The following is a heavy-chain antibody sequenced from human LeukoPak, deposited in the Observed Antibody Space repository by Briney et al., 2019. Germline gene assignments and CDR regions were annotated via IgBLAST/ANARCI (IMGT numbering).Heavy chain of an antibody. CDR1: GGSISSYY. D-gene: IGHD2-2*03. CDR2: IYYSGST. CDR3: ARHRGYCSGTSCSYNWFDP. Sequence: PSETLSLTCTVSGGSISSYYWTWTRQPPGKGLEWIEYIYYSGSTKYNPSLKSRVTMSVDTSKNRFSLKLSSVTAADTAVYYCARHRGYCSGTSCSYNWFDPWGQGTLVTVSS. V-gene: IGHV4-59*08. J-gene: IGHJ5*02.